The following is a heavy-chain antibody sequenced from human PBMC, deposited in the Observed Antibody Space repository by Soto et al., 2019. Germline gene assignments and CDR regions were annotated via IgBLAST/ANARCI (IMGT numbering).Heavy chain of an antibody. CDR1: GFTFSSNS. D-gene: IGHD6-19*01. CDR2: ISSSSSYI. J-gene: IGHJ4*02. CDR3: ARVGYSSGWLPDY. V-gene: IGHV3-21*01. Sequence: EVQLVESGGGVVKPGGSLRLSCAASGFTFSSNSMKWVRQAPGKGLEWVSLISSSSSYIYYADSVKGRFTISRDNAKNSLYLQMNSPRAEDTAVYYCARVGYSSGWLPDYWGQGTLVTVSS.